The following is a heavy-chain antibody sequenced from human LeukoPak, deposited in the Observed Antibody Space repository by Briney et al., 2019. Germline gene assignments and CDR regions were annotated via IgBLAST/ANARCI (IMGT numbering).Heavy chain of an antibody. CDR2: IYYSGST. V-gene: IGHV4-39*01. D-gene: IGHD1-7*01. J-gene: IGHJ4*02. CDR1: GGSISSSSYY. CDR3: ARHPMGGTTFFDY. Sequence: PSETLSLTCTVSGGSISSSSYYWGWIRQPPGKXXXXXXSIYYSGSTYYNPSLKSRVTISVDTSKNQFSLKLSSVTAADTAVYYCARHPMGGTTFFDYWGQGTLVTVSS.